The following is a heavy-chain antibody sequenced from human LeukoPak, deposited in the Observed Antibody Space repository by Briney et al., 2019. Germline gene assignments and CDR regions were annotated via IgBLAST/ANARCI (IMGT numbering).Heavy chain of an antibody. V-gene: IGHV1-69*05. D-gene: IGHD3-10*01. CDR2: IIPIFGTA. CDR1: GGTFSSYA. Sequence: GTSVKVSCKASGGTFSSYAISWVRQAPGQGLEWMGGIIPIFGTANYAQKSQGRVTITTDESTSTAYMELSSLRSEDTAVYYCARAKGYYGSGSYYLFDYWGQGTLVTVSS. CDR3: ARAKGYYGSGSYYLFDY. J-gene: IGHJ4*02.